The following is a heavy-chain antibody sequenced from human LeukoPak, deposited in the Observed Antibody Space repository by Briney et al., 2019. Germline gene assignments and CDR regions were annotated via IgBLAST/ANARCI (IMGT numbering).Heavy chain of an antibody. Sequence: GGSLRLSCAASGFTVSSNYMSWVRQAPGKGPEWVSVIYSSGNTYYADSVKGRFTVSRDNSKNTVYLQINSLRAEDTALYYCARDEVTISRAIDYWGQGTLVTVSS. CDR1: GFTVSSNY. V-gene: IGHV3-53*01. CDR2: IYSSGNT. CDR3: ARDEVTISRAIDY. D-gene: IGHD3-9*01. J-gene: IGHJ4*02.